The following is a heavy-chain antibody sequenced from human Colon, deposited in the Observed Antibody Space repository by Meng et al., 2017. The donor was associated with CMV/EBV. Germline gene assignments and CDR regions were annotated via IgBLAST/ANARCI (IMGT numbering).Heavy chain of an antibody. CDR3: SKDRTTFASGWFDF. CDR2: ISGYSVTN. CDR1: GFTFDDFA. V-gene: IGHV3-43D*03. J-gene: IGHJ4*02. Sequence: GGSLTLSCVVSGFTFDDFAMHWVRQAPGKGLEWVSLISGYSVTNYYGDSVSGRFIISIDNSKKSLYLHMDFLGPEDTAMYFWSKDRTTFASGWFDFWGQGTMVTVSS. D-gene: IGHD6-19*01.